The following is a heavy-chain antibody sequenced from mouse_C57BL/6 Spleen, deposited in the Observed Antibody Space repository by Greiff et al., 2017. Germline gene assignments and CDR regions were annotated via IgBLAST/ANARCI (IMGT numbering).Heavy chain of an antibody. D-gene: IGHD3-3*01. J-gene: IGHJ2*01. Sequence: EVKLMESGGGLVQPGGSMKLSCVASGFTFSNYWMNWVRQSPEKGLEWVTQIRLKSDNYATHYAESVKGRFTISRDDSKSSVYLQMNNLRAEDTGSYYSTGEGQSGYWGQGTTLTVSS. CDR2: IRLKSDNYAT. CDR3: TGEGQSGY. CDR1: GFTFSNYW. V-gene: IGHV6-3*01.